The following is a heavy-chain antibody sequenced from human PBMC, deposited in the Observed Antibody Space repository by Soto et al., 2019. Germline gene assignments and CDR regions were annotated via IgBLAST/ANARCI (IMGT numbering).Heavy chain of an antibody. D-gene: IGHD2-2*01. CDR2: IWYGGSEK. CDR3: ARDLGWPAARFDP. CDR1: GFTFRNHG. J-gene: IGHJ5*02. V-gene: IGHV3-33*01. Sequence: QVQLVESGGGVVQPGRSLRLSCAASGFTFRNHGMHWGRLAPGKGLEWVAVIWYGGSEKYYADSVKDRFTVSRDNSKNTLYLQMNSVRGEDTAVYYCARDLGWPAARFDPWGQGTLVTVAS.